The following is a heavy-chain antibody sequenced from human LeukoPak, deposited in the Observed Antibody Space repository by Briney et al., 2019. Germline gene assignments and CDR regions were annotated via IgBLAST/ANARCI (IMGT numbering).Heavy chain of an antibody. V-gene: IGHV3-23*01. J-gene: IGHJ4*02. CDR1: GFTFSSYA. CDR2: ISGSGSGT. Sequence: GGSLRLSCAASGFTFSSYAMSWVRQAPGEGLQWVSGISGSGSGTYYADSVTGRFTISRDNSENTLYLQMSGLRAEDTAIYYCAKGTGDTAYYFDFWGQGVLVTVSS. CDR3: AKGTGDTAYYFDF. D-gene: IGHD7-27*01.